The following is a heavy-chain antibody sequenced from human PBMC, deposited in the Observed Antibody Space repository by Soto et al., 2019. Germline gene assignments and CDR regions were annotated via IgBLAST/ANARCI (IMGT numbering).Heavy chain of an antibody. CDR2: ISTYNGNT. V-gene: IGHV1-18*01. CDR3: ARDRSVYVGYSSGWPLDF. J-gene: IGHJ4*02. CDR1: GYTFTSYG. Sequence: QVQLVQSGAEVKKPGASVKVSCKASGYTFTSYGISWVRQAPGQGLEWMGWISTYNGNTNYAQKLQGRVTMTIDTSTTTAYMELRSLRSDDTAVYYCARDRSVYVGYSSGWPLDFWGQGTLVTVSS. D-gene: IGHD6-19*01.